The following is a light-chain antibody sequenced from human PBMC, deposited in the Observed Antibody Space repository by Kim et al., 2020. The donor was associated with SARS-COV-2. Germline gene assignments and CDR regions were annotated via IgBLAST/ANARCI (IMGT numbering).Light chain of an antibody. J-gene: IGKJ1*01. V-gene: IGKV3-20*01. CDR2: GAS. Sequence: PGERPTRSCRASPSVSSSYLARYQPKPGQAPRLLIFGASSRATGIPDRFSGSGSGTDFTLTISRLEPEDFAVYYCQQYGSSPPWTFGQGTKVDIK. CDR3: QQYGSSPPWT. CDR1: PSVSSSY.